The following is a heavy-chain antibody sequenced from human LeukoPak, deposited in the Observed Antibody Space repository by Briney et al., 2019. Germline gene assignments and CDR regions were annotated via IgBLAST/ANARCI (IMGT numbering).Heavy chain of an antibody. CDR2: IYYSGST. D-gene: IGHD4-17*01. V-gene: IGHV4-39*07. J-gene: IGHJ6*02. Sequence: PSETLSLTCTVSGGSISSSSYYWGWIRQPPGKGLEWIGSIYYSGSTYYNPSLKSRVTISVDTSKNRFSLKLSSVTAADTAVYYCARENYGDSTYYYYGMDVWGQGTTVTVSS. CDR1: GGSISSSSYY. CDR3: ARENYGDSTYYYYGMDV.